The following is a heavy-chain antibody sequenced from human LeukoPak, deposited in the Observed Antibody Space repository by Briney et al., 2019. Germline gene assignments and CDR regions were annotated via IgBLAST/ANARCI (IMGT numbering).Heavy chain of an antibody. D-gene: IGHD4-11*01. CDR1: GFTLSSYW. CDR3: ARDRGYSTFDF. V-gene: IGHV3-7*04. CDR2: INQDESEE. J-gene: IGHJ4*02. Sequence: GGPLRLPCPASGFTLSSYWWSWSGKPQGKGLDWVANINQDESEENFVDSVKGRFSISRDNAKRSLYLQMNSLRAEDTAMYYCARDRGYSTFDFWGQGTLVTVSS.